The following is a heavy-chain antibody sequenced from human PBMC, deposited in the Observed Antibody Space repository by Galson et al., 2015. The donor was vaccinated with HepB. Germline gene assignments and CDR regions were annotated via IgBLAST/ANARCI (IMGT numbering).Heavy chain of an antibody. V-gene: IGHV4-39*01. CDR2: IYYSGST. J-gene: IGHJ1*01. Sequence: ETLSLTCTVSGGSISSSSYYWGWIRQPPGKGLEWIGSIYYSGSTYYNPSLKSRVTISVDTSKNQFSLKLSSVTAADTAVYYCARGGKYCSSTSCYLAAEYFQHWGQGTLVTVSS. CDR1: GGSISSSSYY. CDR3: ARGGKYCSSTSCYLAAEYFQH. D-gene: IGHD2-2*01.